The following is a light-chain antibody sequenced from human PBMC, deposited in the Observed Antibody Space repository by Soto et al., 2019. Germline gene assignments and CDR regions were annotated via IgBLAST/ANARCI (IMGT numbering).Light chain of an antibody. V-gene: IGLV2-14*03. Sequence: QSVLTQPASVSGSPGQSITISCTGTSSDVGGYNYVSWYQHPPGKAPKLIIYDVSNRPSGDSYRFSGSKSGNTASLTISGLQPEDEADYYCSSYTTSNTRQIVFGTGTKVTVL. CDR3: SSYTTSNTRQIV. CDR1: SSDVGGYNY. J-gene: IGLJ1*01. CDR2: DVS.